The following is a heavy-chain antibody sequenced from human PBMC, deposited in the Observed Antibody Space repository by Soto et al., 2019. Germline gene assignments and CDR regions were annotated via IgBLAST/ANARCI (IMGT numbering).Heavy chain of an antibody. D-gene: IGHD6-19*01. V-gene: IGHV1-2*04. J-gene: IGHJ6*01. CDR2: INPNSGGT. Sequence: GASVKVSCKASGYTFTSYYMHWVRQAPGQGLEWMGWINPNSGGTNYAQKFQGWVTITRDTSISTAYMELSRLRSEDTAVYYCAQCLLGVKYYYGMDVWGQGNTVSVSS. CDR3: AQCLLGVKYYYGMDV. CDR1: GYTFTSYY.